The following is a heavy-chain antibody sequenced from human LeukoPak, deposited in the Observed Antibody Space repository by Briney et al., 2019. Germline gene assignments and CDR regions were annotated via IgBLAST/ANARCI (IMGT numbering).Heavy chain of an antibody. CDR2: IKSDGSST. D-gene: IGHD3-10*01. Sequence: GGSLRLSCAASGLTFSSYWMHWVRQAPGKGLVWVSRIKSDGSSTSYADSVKGRFTISRDNSKNTLYLQMNSLRAEDTAVYYCAKDRTYGSGSYYSDYFDYWGQGTLVTVSS. J-gene: IGHJ4*02. CDR1: GLTFSSYW. V-gene: IGHV3-74*01. CDR3: AKDRTYGSGSYYSDYFDY.